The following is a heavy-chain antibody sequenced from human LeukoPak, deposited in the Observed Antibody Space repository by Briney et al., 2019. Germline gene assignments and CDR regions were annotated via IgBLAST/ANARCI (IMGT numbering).Heavy chain of an antibody. V-gene: IGHV3-23*01. CDR3: AKMSDGIAVP. CDR2: ISGSGGST. D-gene: IGHD6-19*01. CDR1: GFTFSNYD. J-gene: IGHJ5*02. Sequence: GGSLRLSCAASGFTFSNYDMTWVRQAPGKGLEWVSAISGSGGSTYYADSVKGRFTISRDNSKNTLYLQMNSLRAEDTAVYYCAKMSDGIAVPWGQGTLVTVSS.